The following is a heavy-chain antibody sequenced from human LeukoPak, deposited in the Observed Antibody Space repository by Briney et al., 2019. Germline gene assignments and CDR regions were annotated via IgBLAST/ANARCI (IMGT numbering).Heavy chain of an antibody. Sequence: SETLSLTCAVYGGSFSGYYWSWIRQPPGKGLEWIGEINHSGSTNYNPSLKGRVTISVDTSKNQFSLKLSSVTAADTAVYYCARVGYYYGSGTDYWGQGTLVTVSS. D-gene: IGHD3-10*01. CDR1: GGSFSGYY. J-gene: IGHJ4*02. CDR3: ARVGYYYGSGTDY. CDR2: INHSGST. V-gene: IGHV4-34*01.